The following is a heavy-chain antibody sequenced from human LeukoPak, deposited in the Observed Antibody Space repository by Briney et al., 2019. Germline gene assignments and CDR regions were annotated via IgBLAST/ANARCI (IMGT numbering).Heavy chain of an antibody. CDR2: IFYSGTT. D-gene: IGHD5-18*01. J-gene: IGHJ4*02. CDR1: GGSISSNSYY. CDR3: ERRGSIHLWTY. V-gene: IGHV4-39*01. Sequence: KPSETLSLTCTVSGGSISSNSYYWGWIRQPPGKGLEWIGSIFYSGTTYYNPSLKSRVTISVDTSKNQFSLKLGSVTAADTAVYYCERRGSIHLWTYWGQGKLVTVSS.